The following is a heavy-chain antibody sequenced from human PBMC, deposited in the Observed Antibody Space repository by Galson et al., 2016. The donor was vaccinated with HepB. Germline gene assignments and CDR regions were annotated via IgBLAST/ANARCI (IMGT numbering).Heavy chain of an antibody. CDR2: ISYDETNK. CDR3: AKVAEQLGDGPVDY. Sequence: SLRLSCAASGFTFSSYGMHWVREAPGKGLEWVAGISYDETNKSYADSVRGRFTISRDIFMNTLWLQMGSLRAEDTAVYYCAKVAEQLGDGPVDYWGRGTLVAVSS. V-gene: IGHV3-30*18. J-gene: IGHJ4*02. CDR1: GFTFSSYG. D-gene: IGHD3-10*01.